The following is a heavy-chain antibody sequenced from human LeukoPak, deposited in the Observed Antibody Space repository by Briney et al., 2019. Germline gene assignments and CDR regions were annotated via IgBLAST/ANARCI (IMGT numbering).Heavy chain of an antibody. J-gene: IGHJ4*02. V-gene: IGHV1-8*01. D-gene: IGHD3-10*01. CDR3: ARASPNYYGSGSYYYYFDY. CDR2: MNPNSGST. CDR1: GYTFTSYD. Sequence: ASVKVSCKASGYTFTSYDINWVRQATGQGLEWMGWMNPNSGSTDYAQKFQGRVTMTRNTSISTAYMELSSLRSEDTAVYYCARASPNYYGSGSYYYYFDYWGQGTLVTVSS.